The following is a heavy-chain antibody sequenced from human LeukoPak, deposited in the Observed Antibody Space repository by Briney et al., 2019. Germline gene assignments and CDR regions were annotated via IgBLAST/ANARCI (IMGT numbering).Heavy chain of an antibody. V-gene: IGHV3-23*01. CDR3: AKSWQYNWFDS. D-gene: IGHD5-12*01. CDR2: ISGSGGTT. CDR1: GFTLSSYA. J-gene: IGHJ5*01. Sequence: PGGSLRLSCAASGFTLSSYAMGGIRQAPGKGPEWVSDISGSGGTTYYAESVKGRFTISRDNSKNTLYLQMNSLRAEDTALYYCAKSWQYNWFDSWGQGTLVTVSS.